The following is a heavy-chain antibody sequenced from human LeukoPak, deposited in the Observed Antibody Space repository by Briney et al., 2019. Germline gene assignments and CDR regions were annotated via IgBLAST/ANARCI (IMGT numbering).Heavy chain of an antibody. CDR1: GGSISSSNYL. CDR3: ARENWGHFPPSP. V-gene: IGHV4-39*07. CDR2: IYYSGST. Sequence: SETLSLTCTVSGGSISSSNYLWGWIRQPPGKGLEWIGSIYYSGSTYYNPSLKSRVSMSVDTSKKQFSLKLTSVTAADTAVYYCARENWGHFPPSPWGQGTLVTVSS. D-gene: IGHD3-16*01. J-gene: IGHJ5*02.